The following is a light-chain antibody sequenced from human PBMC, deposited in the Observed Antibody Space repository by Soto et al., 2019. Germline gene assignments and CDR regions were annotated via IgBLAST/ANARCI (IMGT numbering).Light chain of an antibody. CDR2: AAS. Sequence: DIQMIQSPASRSASVGDRVTITCRASQSIVSYLDWFQQKPGQAPNLLIYAASNLQSGVPSRFSGSGSGTEFTLTISSLQSEDFATYYCQQTYRTPRTFGQGTKVEI. CDR3: QQTYRTPRT. J-gene: IGKJ1*01. CDR1: QSIVSY. V-gene: IGKV1-39*01.